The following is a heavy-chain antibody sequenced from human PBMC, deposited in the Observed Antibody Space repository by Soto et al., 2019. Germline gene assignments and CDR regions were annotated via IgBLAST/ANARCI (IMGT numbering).Heavy chain of an antibody. V-gene: IGHV5-51*01. CDR3: AKQYDILTGYYFNWFDP. D-gene: IGHD3-9*01. J-gene: IGHJ5*02. CDR1: GYNFNNYW. Sequence: GESLKISCKGSGYNFNNYWIGWVRQMPGKGLEWMGIIYPSDSDTRYNPSFQGQVTISADKSISTAYLQWSSLKASDTAMYYCAKQYDILTGYYFNWFDPWGQGTLVTVSS. CDR2: IYPSDSDT.